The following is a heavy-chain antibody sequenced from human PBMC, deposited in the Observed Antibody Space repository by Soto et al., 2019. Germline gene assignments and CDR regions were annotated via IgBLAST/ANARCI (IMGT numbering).Heavy chain of an antibody. D-gene: IGHD2-21*02. J-gene: IGHJ3*02. CDR2: IYYSGST. CDR1: GGSISSGDYY. CDR3: ARDDYGGNSGALEI. V-gene: IGHV4-31*03. Sequence: QVQLLESGPGLVKPSQTLSLTCTFSGGSISSGDYYWSWIRQHPGKGLEWIGHIYYSGSTSYNPSLKSRVTISIDNSKNQFSLKLTSVTAADTAVYYCARDDYGGNSGALEIWGQGTMVTVSS.